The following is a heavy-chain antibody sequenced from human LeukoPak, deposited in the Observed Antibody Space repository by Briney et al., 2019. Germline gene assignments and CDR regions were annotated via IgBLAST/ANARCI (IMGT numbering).Heavy chain of an antibody. CDR2: IWHDGSIK. J-gene: IGHJ4*02. CDR1: GFTFSNYG. CDR3: AKVRQFTAATGTGLDY. D-gene: IGHD6-13*01. Sequence: GRSLRLSCAASGFTFSNYGTHWVRQTPGKGLDWVAVIWHDGSIKYYADSVRGRFTISRDNSMNTVYLQMNSLRVEDTAVYYCAKVRQFTAATGTGLDYWGQGTLVTVSS. V-gene: IGHV3-33*03.